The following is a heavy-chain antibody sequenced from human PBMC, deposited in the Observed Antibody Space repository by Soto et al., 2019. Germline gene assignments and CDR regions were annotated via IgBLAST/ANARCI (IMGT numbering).Heavy chain of an antibody. D-gene: IGHD2-2*01. V-gene: IGHV3-23*01. CDR1: GFTFNNYA. J-gene: IGHJ4*02. CDR2: ITDSGSDT. Sequence: GGSLRLSCAASGFTFNNYAMGWVRQAPGKGLEWVSAITDSGSDTYYLDSVKGRFTISRDNSKNTLYLQMNSLRAEDTAIYYCAKLGSSSWSPHYYFDYWGQGTLVTVPS. CDR3: AKLGSSSWSPHYYFDY.